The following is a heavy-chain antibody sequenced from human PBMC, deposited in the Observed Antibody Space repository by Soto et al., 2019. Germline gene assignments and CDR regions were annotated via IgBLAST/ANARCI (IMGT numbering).Heavy chain of an antibody. V-gene: IGHV1-2*02. D-gene: IGHD6-19*01. J-gene: IGHJ4*02. CDR1: GYTFSGFY. CDR2: INPNSGGT. CDR3: ASAAVTGTAGLDI. Sequence: ASVKVSCKASGYTFSGFYMHWVRQAPGQGLEWMGWINPNSGGTKSAEKFQGRVTMTRDTSISTAYMELSRLTSDDTAVYYCASAAVTGTAGLDIWGQGTQVTVSS.